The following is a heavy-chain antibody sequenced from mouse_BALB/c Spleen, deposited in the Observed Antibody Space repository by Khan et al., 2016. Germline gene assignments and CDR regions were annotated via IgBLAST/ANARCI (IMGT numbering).Heavy chain of an antibody. V-gene: IGHV9-3-1*01. CDR2: INTYTGEP. J-gene: IGHJ4*01. Sequence: QIQLVQSGPELKKPGETVKISCKASGYTFTNYGMNWVKQAPGKGLKWMGWINTYTGEPTYADDFKGRFAFSLETSASTAYLQINNLKNKDTATDFCARRAGYYCAMDDWGQGTSVTVSS. CDR3: ARRAGYYCAMDD. CDR1: GYTFTNYG.